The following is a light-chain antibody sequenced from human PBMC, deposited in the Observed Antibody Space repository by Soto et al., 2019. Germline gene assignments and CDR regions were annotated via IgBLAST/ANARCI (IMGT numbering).Light chain of an antibody. J-gene: IGKJ4*01. CDR2: DSS. CDR3: QLYGSSPELT. CDR1: QILNGGS. Sequence: EIVLTPSPGTLSLSPGDRAALSCRTTQILNGGSLAWYQVKPGQAPRLLMYDSSIRAAGVPNRFSGSGSGTDFTLTISRLETEDFAVYYCQLYGSSPELTFGGGTKV. V-gene: IGKV3-20*01.